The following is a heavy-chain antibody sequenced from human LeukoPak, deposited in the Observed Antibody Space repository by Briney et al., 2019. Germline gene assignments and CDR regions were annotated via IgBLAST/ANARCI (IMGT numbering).Heavy chain of an antibody. V-gene: IGHV5-51*01. Sequence: GESLKISCKGSGYSFTSYWIGWARQMPGKGLEWMGIIYPGDSDTRYSPSFQGQVTISGDKFISTAYLQWSSLKASDTAMYYCARGTITMVRLLDYWGQGTLVSVSS. J-gene: IGHJ4*02. CDR3: ARGTITMVRLLDY. D-gene: IGHD3-10*01. CDR1: GYSFTSYW. CDR2: IYPGDSDT.